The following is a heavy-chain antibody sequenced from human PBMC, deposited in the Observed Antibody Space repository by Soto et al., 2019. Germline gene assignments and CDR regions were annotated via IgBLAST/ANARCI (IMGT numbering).Heavy chain of an antibody. Sequence: PGGSLRLSCAASGFTFSSYGMHWVRQAPGKGLEWVAVISYDGSNKYYADSVKGRFTISRDNSKNTLYLQMNSLRAEDTAVYYCAKTDGRYFDYWGQGTLVTVSS. J-gene: IGHJ4*02. V-gene: IGHV3-30*18. CDR1: GFTFSSYG. CDR2: ISYDGSNK. CDR3: AKTDGRYFDY.